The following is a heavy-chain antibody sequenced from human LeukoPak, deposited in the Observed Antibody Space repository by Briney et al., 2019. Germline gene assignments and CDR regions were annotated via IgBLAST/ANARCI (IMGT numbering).Heavy chain of an antibody. Sequence: GRSLRLPCAASGFTFSSYAMHWVRQAPGKGLEWVAVISYDGSNKYYADSVKGRFTISRDNSKNTLYLQMNSLRAEDTAVYYCARDRHYGSGSYYDYWGQGTLVTVSS. CDR2: ISYDGSNK. D-gene: IGHD3-10*01. CDR3: ARDRHYGSGSYYDY. V-gene: IGHV3-30*04. J-gene: IGHJ4*02. CDR1: GFTFSSYA.